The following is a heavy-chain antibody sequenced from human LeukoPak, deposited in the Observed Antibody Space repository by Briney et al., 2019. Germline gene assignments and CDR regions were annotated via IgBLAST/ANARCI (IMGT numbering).Heavy chain of an antibody. CDR3: ARHWETSSWYVDY. CDR1: GGSISSYY. J-gene: IGHJ4*02. D-gene: IGHD6-13*01. Sequence: PSETLSLTCTVSGGSISSYYWSWIRQPPGKGLEWIGYIYYSGSTNYNPSLKSRVTIPVDTSKNQLSLKLSSVTAADTAVYYCARHWETSSWYVDYWGQGTLVTVSS. CDR2: IYYSGST. V-gene: IGHV4-59*08.